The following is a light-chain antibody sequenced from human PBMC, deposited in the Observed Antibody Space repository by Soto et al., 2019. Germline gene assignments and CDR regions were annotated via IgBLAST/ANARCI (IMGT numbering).Light chain of an antibody. CDR2: DAS. J-gene: IGKJ1*01. CDR3: QQHSDWQT. Sequence: DIVLTQSPATLSLSPGERATLSCRASQSVSSYLAWYQQKSGQAPRLLIYDASKRATGIPARFRGSGSGTDFTLTISSLEPEDFAVYYCQQHSDWQTLGQGTKVEI. V-gene: IGKV3-11*01. CDR1: QSVSSY.